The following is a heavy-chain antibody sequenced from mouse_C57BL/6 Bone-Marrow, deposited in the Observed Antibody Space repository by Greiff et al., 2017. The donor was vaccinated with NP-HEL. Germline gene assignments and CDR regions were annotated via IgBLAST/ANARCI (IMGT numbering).Heavy chain of an antibody. V-gene: IGHV1-55*01. J-gene: IGHJ2*01. D-gene: IGHD1-1*01. CDR1: GYTFTSYW. CDR2: IYPGSGST. CDR3: ARPITTVVAHFDY. Sequence: QVQLQQPGAELVKPGASVKMSCKASGYTFTSYWITWVKQRPGQGLEWIGDIYPGSGSTNYNEKFKSKATLTVDTSSSTAYMQLSSLTSEDSAVYYCARPITTVVAHFDYWGQGTTLTVSS.